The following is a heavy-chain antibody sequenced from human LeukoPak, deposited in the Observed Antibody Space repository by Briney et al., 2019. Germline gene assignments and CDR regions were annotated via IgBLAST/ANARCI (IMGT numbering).Heavy chain of an antibody. J-gene: IGHJ3*02. Sequence: ASVKVSCKASGYTFTGYYMHWVRQAPAQGLEWMGLINPNSGGTNYAQKFQGRVTMTRDTSISTAYMELSRMRSDGTAVYYCAREPEVRYFDWLLRSDSAFDIWGQGTMVTVSS. CDR3: AREPEVRYFDWLLRSDSAFDI. CDR2: INPNSGGT. D-gene: IGHD3-9*01. CDR1: GYTFTGYY. V-gene: IGHV1-2*02.